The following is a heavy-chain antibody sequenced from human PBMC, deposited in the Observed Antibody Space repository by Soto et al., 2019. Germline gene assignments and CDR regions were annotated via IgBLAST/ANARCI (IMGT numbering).Heavy chain of an antibody. CDR1: GYTFTSYY. CDR3: ARERGSLVVPQARPRKNKNNWFDP. J-gene: IGHJ5*02. CDR2: INPSGGST. V-gene: IGHV1-46*01. Sequence: ASVKVSCKASGYTFTSYYMHWVRQAPGQGLEWMGIINPSGGSTSYAQKFQGRVTMTRDTSTSTVYMELSSLRSEDTAVYYCARERGSLVVPQARPRKNKNNWFDPWGQGTLVTVSS. D-gene: IGHD6-6*01.